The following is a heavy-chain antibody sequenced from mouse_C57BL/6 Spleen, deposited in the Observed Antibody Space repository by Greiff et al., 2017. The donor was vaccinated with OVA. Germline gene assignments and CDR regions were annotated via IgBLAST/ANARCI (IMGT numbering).Heavy chain of an antibody. J-gene: IGHJ1*03. CDR3: ARGDSNYWYFDV. D-gene: IGHD2-5*01. CDR2: INPNNGGT. V-gene: IGHV1-26*01. Sequence: EVQLQQSGPELVKPGASVKISCKASGYTFTDYYMNWVKQSHGKSLEWIGDINPNNGGTSYNQKFKGKATLTVDKSSSTAYMELRSLTSEDSAVYYCARGDSNYWYFDVWGTGTTVTVSS. CDR1: GYTFTDYY.